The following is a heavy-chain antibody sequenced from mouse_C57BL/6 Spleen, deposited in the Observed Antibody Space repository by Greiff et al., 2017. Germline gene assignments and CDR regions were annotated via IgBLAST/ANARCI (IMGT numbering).Heavy chain of an antibody. D-gene: IGHD1-1*01. Sequence: QVQLQQPGAELVKPGASVKMSCKASGYTFTSYWITWVKQRPGQGLEWIGDIYPGSGSTNYNEKFKSKATLTVDTSSSTAYMQLSSLTSEDSAVYYCARGYGSSYGWFAYWGQGTLVTVSA. CDR2: IYPGSGST. CDR1: GYTFTSYW. CDR3: ARGYGSSYGWFAY. J-gene: IGHJ3*01. V-gene: IGHV1-55*01.